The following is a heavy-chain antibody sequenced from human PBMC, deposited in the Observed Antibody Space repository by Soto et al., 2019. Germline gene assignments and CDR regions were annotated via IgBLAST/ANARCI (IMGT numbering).Heavy chain of an antibody. CDR1: GYPVTANY. CDR3: ARGGGVGVAGSAAFDM. Sequence: QLHLVQSGAVVKKPGASVTVSCSASGYPVTANYMHWVRQAPGRGLEWMGGINPATGAAKYTQTFQGRVTMTRDTSTGTVFMELSGLTSEDTAVFYCARGGGVGVAGSAAFDMWGQGTLVTVSS. D-gene: IGHD3-3*01. V-gene: IGHV1-2*02. J-gene: IGHJ3*02. CDR2: INPATGAA.